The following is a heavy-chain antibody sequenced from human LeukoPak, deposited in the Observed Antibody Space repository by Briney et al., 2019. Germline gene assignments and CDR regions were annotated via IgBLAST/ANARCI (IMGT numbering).Heavy chain of an antibody. CDR3: ARRRCSSTSCYRGYYYYYMDV. Sequence: SETLSLTCAVYGGSFSGYYWSWIRQPPGKGLEWIGEINHSGGTNYNPSLKSRVTISVDTSKNQFSLKLSSVTAADTAVYYCARRRCSSTSCYRGYYYYYMDVWGKGTTVTVSS. V-gene: IGHV4-34*01. J-gene: IGHJ6*03. D-gene: IGHD2-2*01. CDR2: INHSGGT. CDR1: GGSFSGYY.